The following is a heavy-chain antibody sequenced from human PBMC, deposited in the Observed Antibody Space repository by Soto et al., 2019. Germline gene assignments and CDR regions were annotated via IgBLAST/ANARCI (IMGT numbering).Heavy chain of an antibody. Sequence: QVQLVQSGAEVKKPGSSVKVSCKASGGTFSSYTISWVRQAPGQGLEWMGRIIPILGIANYAQKFQGRVTSTADKSTSTAYMELSSLRSEDTAVYYCARSPDCSSTSCYGEDYYYYYMDVWGKGTTVTVSS. V-gene: IGHV1-69*02. D-gene: IGHD2-2*01. CDR2: IIPILGIA. J-gene: IGHJ6*03. CDR3: ARSPDCSSTSCYGEDYYYYYMDV. CDR1: GGTFSSYT.